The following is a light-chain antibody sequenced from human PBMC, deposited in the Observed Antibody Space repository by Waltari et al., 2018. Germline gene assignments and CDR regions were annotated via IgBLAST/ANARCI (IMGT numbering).Light chain of an antibody. CDR1: RSHIGSNY. Sequence: QSVLTQPSSASGTPGQRVTISCSGSRSHIGSNYVYWYQQLPGTAPKLLIHTDNQRPSGVPDRFSASKSGASASLAISGLRSDDEADYYCAAWDDSLTGRVFGGGTKLTVL. V-gene: IGLV1-47*01. J-gene: IGLJ3*02. CDR3: AAWDDSLTGRV. CDR2: TDN.